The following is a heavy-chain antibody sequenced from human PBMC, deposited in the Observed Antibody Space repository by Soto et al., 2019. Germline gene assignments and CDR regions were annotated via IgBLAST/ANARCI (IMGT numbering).Heavy chain of an antibody. J-gene: IGHJ4*02. CDR3: AKETYSGPLDY. CDR2: ISYDGSNK. CDR1: GFTFSSYG. V-gene: IGHV3-30*18. D-gene: IGHD2-15*01. Sequence: QVQLVESGGGVVQPGRSLRLSCAASGFTFSSYGMHWVRQAPGKGLEWVAVISYDGSNKYYADYVKGRFTISRDNSKNTLYLQMNSLRAEDTAVYYCAKETYSGPLDYWCQGTLVTVSS.